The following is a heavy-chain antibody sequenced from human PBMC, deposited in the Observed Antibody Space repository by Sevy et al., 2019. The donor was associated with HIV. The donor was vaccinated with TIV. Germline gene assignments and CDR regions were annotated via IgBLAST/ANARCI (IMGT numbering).Heavy chain of an antibody. CDR1: GLTFSDYY. V-gene: IGHV3-11*01. CDR3: VGRRYSYTYSWSYHFDY. J-gene: IGHJ4*02. Sequence: GGSLRLSCAASGLTFSDYYMSWIRQAPGKGLEWLSYISSSGTTLYSADSVKGRFAISRDNAKNSLYLQMNSLRAEDTAVYFCVGRRYSYTYSWSYHFDYWGQRALVTGSS. CDR2: ISSSGTTL. D-gene: IGHD5-18*01.